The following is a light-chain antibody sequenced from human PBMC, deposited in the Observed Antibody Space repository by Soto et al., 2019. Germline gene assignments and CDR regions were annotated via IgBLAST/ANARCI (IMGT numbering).Light chain of an antibody. Sequence: EIVMTQSPATLSVSPGERATVPCRASQSVSSSYLAWYQQKPGQAPRLLIYGASSRATGIPDRFSGSGSGTDFTLTISRLEPEDFAVYYCQQYGSLWTFGQGTKMDI. CDR2: GAS. J-gene: IGKJ1*01. V-gene: IGKV3-20*01. CDR1: QSVSSSY. CDR3: QQYGSLWT.